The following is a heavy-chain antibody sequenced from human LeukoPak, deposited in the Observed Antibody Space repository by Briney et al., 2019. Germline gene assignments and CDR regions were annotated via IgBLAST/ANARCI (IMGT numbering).Heavy chain of an antibody. CDR1: GDSVSSNSAA. Sequence: SQPLSLTCAISGDSVSSNSAAWNWIRQSPSRGLEWLGRTYYRFKWYNDYAVSVKSRITINPDTSKNQFSLQLNSVTPEDTAVYYCAREHYDILTGYHSGFDYWGQGTLVTVSS. CDR3: AREHYDILTGYHSGFDY. J-gene: IGHJ4*02. CDR2: TYYRFKWYN. V-gene: IGHV6-1*01. D-gene: IGHD3-9*01.